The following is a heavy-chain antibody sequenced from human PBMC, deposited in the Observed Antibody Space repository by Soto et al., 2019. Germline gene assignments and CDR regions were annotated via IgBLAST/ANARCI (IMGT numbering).Heavy chain of an antibody. D-gene: IGHD5-18*01. CDR2: INPNSGGT. CDR3: ARNRGAMVTELFGMDV. V-gene: IGHV1-2*04. Sequence: GASVKVSCKASGYTFTGYYMHWVRQAPGQGLEWMGWINPNSGGTNYAQKFQGWVTMTRDTSISTAYMELSRLRSDDTAVYYCARNRGAMVTELFGMDVWGQGTTVTVSS. J-gene: IGHJ6*02. CDR1: GYTFTGYY.